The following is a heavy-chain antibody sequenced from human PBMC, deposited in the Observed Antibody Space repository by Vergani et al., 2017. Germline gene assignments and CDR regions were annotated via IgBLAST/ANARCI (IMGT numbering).Heavy chain of an antibody. J-gene: IGHJ4*02. D-gene: IGHD2-15*01. CDR1: GYTFTSYD. V-gene: IGHV1-8*01. Sequence: QVQLVQSGAEVKKPGASVKVSCKASGYTFTSYDINWVRQATGQGVEWMGWLNPNSGNTGYAQKYQGRVTMTRNTSISTAYMELTGLRSEDTAVYYCATVVFDYWGQGTLVTVSS. CDR2: LNPNSGNT. CDR3: ATVVFDY.